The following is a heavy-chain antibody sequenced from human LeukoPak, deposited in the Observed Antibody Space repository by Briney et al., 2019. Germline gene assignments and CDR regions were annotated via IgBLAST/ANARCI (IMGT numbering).Heavy chain of an antibody. V-gene: IGHV3-30*02. D-gene: IGHD6-6*01. CDR2: IRYDGSNK. CDR1: GFTFSSYG. J-gene: IGHJ4*02. Sequence: GGSLRLSCAASGFTFSSYGMHWVRQAPGKGLEWVAFIRYDGSNKYYADSVKGRFTISRDNSKDTLYLQMNSLRAEDTAVYYCAKDLLTTYSSSGDYWGQGTLVTVSS. CDR3: AKDLLTTYSSSGDY.